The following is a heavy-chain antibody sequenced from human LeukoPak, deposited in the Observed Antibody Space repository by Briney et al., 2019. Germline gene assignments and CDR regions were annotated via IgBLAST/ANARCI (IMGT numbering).Heavy chain of an antibody. J-gene: IGHJ4*02. D-gene: IGHD3-22*01. CDR1: GGTFSSYA. CDR2: IIPIFGTA. V-gene: IGHV1-69*05. CDR3: ARDLYYDSSGYGY. Sequence: SVKVSCKASGGTFSSYAISWVRQAPGQGLEWMGGIIPIFGTANYAQKFRGRVTITTDESTSTAYMELSSLRPEDTSVYYCARDLYYDSSGYGYWGQGTLVTVSS.